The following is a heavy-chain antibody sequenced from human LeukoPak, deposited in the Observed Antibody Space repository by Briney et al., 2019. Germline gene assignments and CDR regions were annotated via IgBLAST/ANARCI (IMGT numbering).Heavy chain of an antibody. J-gene: IGHJ6*04. CDR3: AIFHNWNDPRSYYYYAMDV. D-gene: IGHD1-1*01. CDR2: IIPIFGTA. CDR1: GGAFSSYA. V-gene: IGHV1-69*13. Sequence: SVKVSCKASGGAFSSYAISWVRQAPGQGLEWMGGIIPIFGTANYAQKFQGRVTITADESTSTAYMELSSLRSEDTAVYYCAIFHNWNDPRSYYYYAMDVWGKGTTVTVSS.